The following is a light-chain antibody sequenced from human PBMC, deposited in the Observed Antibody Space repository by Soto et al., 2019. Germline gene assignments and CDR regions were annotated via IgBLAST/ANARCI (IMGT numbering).Light chain of an antibody. CDR1: QSVASG. J-gene: IGKJ5*01. CDR3: QQYSMWPIT. CDR2: SAS. Sequence: EIVMTQSPAALSVSPGEGATLSCRASQSVASGLAWYQQKPGQAPRLLIYSASTRAAAIPARFSGRESVTEFTLTITSLQSEDFAVYCCQQYSMWPITFGQGTRLEIK. V-gene: IGKV3-15*01.